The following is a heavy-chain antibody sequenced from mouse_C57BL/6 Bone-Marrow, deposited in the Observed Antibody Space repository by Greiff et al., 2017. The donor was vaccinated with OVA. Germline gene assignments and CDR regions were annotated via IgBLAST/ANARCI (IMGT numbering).Heavy chain of an antibody. CDR2: INPNNGGT. CDR1: GYTFTDYN. D-gene: IGHD2-3*01. Sequence: EVQLQQSGPELVKPGASVKIPCKASGYTFTDYNMDWVKQSHGKSLEWIGDINPNNGGTIYNQKFKGKATLTVDKSSSTAYMELRSLTSEDAAVYYCAREVTTLYWYFDVWGTGTTVTVSA. J-gene: IGHJ1*03. V-gene: IGHV1-18*01. CDR3: AREVTTLYWYFDV.